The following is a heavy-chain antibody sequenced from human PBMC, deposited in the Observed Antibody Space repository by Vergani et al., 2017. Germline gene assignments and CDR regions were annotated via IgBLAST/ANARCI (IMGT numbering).Heavy chain of an antibody. CDR1: GGTFSSYA. CDR3: ARLDRIAAAGTSRWYFDL. D-gene: IGHD6-13*01. J-gene: IGHJ2*01. V-gene: IGHV1-69*06. CDR2: IIPIFGTA. Sequence: QVQLVQSGAEVKKPGSSVKVSCKASGGTFSSYAISWVRQAPGQGLEWMGGIIPIFGTANYARKFQGRVTVTADKSTSTAYMELSSLRSEDTAVYYCARLDRIAAAGTSRWYFDLWGRGTLVTVSS.